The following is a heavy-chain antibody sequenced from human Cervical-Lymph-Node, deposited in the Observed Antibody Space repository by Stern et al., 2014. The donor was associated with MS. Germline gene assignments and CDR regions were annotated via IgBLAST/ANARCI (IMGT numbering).Heavy chain of an antibody. J-gene: IGHJ6*02. D-gene: IGHD2-15*01. V-gene: IGHV3-9*01. Sequence: QLVESGGDLVQPGRSLRLSCAASGFRFDDYAMYWVRQAPGKGLEWVAGISWSGGKIGYADSVKVRFTISRDNVKNSLFLQMNSLRSEDTASYYCARAIGFCSGGNCEPYYYYGIDVWGQGTRVTVSS. CDR3: ARAIGFCSGGNCEPYYYYGIDV. CDR1: GFRFDDYA. CDR2: ISWSGGKI.